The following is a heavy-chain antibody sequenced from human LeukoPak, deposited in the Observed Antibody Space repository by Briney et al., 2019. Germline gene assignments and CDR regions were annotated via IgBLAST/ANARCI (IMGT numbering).Heavy chain of an antibody. CDR1: GYTFTSYY. V-gene: IGHV1-2*02. Sequence: ASVKVSCKASGYTFTSYYMHWVRQAPGQGLEWVGWINPNSGGTSYAQKFQGRVTMTRDTSISTAYMDLSRLRSDDTAVCYCARGVTARGFYYYMDVWGKGTTVTISS. CDR2: INPNSGGT. CDR3: ARGVTARGFYYYMDV. J-gene: IGHJ6*03. D-gene: IGHD2-21*02.